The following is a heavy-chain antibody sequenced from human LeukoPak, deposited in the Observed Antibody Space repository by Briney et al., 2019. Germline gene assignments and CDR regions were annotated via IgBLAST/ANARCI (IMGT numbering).Heavy chain of an antibody. CDR2: IYYSGST. CDR3: ARAHQNRYDFWSGYDAKGWFDP. D-gene: IGHD3-3*01. Sequence: SETLSLTCTVSGGSISSYYWSWIRQPPGKGLEWIGYIYYSGSTNYNPSLKSRVTISVDTSKNQFSLKLSSVTAADTAVYYCARAHQNRYDFWSGYDAKGWFDPWGQGTLVTVSS. V-gene: IGHV4-59*08. J-gene: IGHJ5*02. CDR1: GGSISSYY.